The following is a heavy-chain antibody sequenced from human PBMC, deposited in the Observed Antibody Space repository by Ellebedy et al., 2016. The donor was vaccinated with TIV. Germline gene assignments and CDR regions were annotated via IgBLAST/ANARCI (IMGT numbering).Heavy chain of an antibody. Sequence: GGSLRLSXAASGFTFSSYWMSWVRQASGKGLEWVGRIRDKSNNYATAYAASVKDRFTVSRDDSKSTAYLQMNSLKIEDTAIYYCARRLHTASGAFDIWGQGTMVTVSS. D-gene: IGHD2-21*02. CDR1: GFTFSSYW. CDR2: IRDKSNNYAT. V-gene: IGHV3-73*01. CDR3: ARRLHTASGAFDI. J-gene: IGHJ3*02.